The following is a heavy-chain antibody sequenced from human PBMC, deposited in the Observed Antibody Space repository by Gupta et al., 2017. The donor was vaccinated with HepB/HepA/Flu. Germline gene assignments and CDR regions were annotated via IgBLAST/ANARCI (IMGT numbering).Heavy chain of an antibody. CDR1: GFSISSTRIAVG. CDR3: AHKTNSYDYGGWGWDY. Sequence: QITLKESGPTLVKPTQTLTLTCTFSGFSISSTRIAVGVGWIRQPPGKALEWLALIYWNDDARYNPYLRSRLTITKDPPKNQVVLTLTNMDPADTATYYCAHKTNSYDYGGWGWDYWGQGILVTVSS. J-gene: IGHJ4*02. V-gene: IGHV2-5*01. D-gene: IGHD4/OR15-4a*01. CDR2: IYWNDDA.